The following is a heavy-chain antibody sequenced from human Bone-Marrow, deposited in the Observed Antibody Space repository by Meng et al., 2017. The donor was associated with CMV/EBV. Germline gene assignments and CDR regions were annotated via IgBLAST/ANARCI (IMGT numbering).Heavy chain of an antibody. CDR2: INPNSGGT. CDR3: ATSSAAVNGFDP. V-gene: IGHV1-2*02. Sequence: ASVQVSCKASGYTFTGYYMHWVRQAPGQGLEWMGWINPNSGGTNYAQKFQGRVTMTRDTSISTAYMELSRLRSDDTAVYYCATSSAAVNGFDPWGQGTLVTVSS. D-gene: IGHD6-6*01. CDR1: GYTFTGYY. J-gene: IGHJ5*02.